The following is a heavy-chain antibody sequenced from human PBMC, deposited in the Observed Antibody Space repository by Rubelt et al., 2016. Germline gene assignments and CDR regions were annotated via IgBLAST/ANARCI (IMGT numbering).Heavy chain of an antibody. V-gene: IGHV3-48*03. Sequence: EVQLVESGGGLVQPGGSLRLSCAASGFSFNIYEMNWVCQAPGKGLEWVSYITASGGARYYADAGKGRFTVSRDNAKNLLYRQMNNVTDDDTALYYCVRDEYGVGGDPWGQGTLVTVSS. CDR1: GFSFNIYE. CDR2: ITASGGAR. D-gene: IGHD2/OR15-2a*01. CDR3: VRDEYGVGGDP. J-gene: IGHJ5*02.